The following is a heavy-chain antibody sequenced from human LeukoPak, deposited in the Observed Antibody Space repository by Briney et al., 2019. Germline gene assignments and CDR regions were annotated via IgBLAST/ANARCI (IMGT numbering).Heavy chain of an antibody. V-gene: IGHV4-34*01. CDR1: GGSFSGYY. D-gene: IGHD5-24*01. CDR2: INHSGST. Sequence: PSETLSLTCAVYGGSFSGYYWSWIRQPPGEGLEWIGEINHSGSTNYNPSLKSRVTISVDTSKNQFSLKLSSVTAADTAVYYCARAPQRWLQHHQFDYWGQGTLVTVSS. CDR3: ARAPQRWLQHHQFDY. J-gene: IGHJ4*02.